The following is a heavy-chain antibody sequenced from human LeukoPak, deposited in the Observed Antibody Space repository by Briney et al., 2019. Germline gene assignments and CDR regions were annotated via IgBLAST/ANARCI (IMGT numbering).Heavy chain of an antibody. CDR3: AKEGGTTGTTRYFDY. D-gene: IGHD1-1*01. J-gene: IGHJ4*02. Sequence: GGSLRLSCAASGSTFSSHTMNWVRQAPGKGLEWVSYISNTGSVIYYPDSVKGRFTISRDNSKNTLYLQMNSLRAEDTAVYYCAKEGGTTGTTRYFDYWGQGTLVTVSS. V-gene: IGHV3-48*01. CDR2: ISNTGSVI. CDR1: GSTFSSHT.